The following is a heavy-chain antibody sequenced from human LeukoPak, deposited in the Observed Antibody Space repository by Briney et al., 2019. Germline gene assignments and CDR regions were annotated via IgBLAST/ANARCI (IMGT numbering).Heavy chain of an antibody. V-gene: IGHV3-30*03. J-gene: IGHJ4*02. CDR2: ISYDGSNK. D-gene: IGHD3-16*01. CDR3: ARARADYYFDY. Sequence: PGGSLRLSCAASGFTFSSYGIHWVRQAPGKGLEWVAVISYDGSNKYYADSVKGRFTISRDNSKNSLYLQMNSLRAEDTAVYYCARARADYYFDYWGQGTLVTVSS. CDR1: GFTFSSYG.